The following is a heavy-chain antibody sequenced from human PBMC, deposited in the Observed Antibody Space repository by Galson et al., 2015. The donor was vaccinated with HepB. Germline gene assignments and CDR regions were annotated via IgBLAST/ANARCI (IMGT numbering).Heavy chain of an antibody. CDR1: GDSITRRDYY. CDR2: FSYGGST. J-gene: IGHJ5*02. Sequence: ETLSLTCRVSGDSITRRDYYWGWISQPPRKGLEWIGHFSYGGSTYYNPSLRGRVTISVDTSKNQFSLRLNSVTASDTAVYYCARLTTPAYSSSWVGGWFDPWGQGTLVIVSS. CDR3: ARLTTPAYSSSWVGGWFDP. V-gene: IGHV4-39*01. D-gene: IGHD6-13*01.